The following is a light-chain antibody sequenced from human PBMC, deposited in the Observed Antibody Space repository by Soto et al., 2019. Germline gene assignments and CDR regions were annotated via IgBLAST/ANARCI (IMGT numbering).Light chain of an antibody. J-gene: IGKJ1*01. V-gene: IGKV3-20*01. CDR1: QSVSSSD. CDR3: QQYGSTPRT. CDR2: GAS. Sequence: ECVSSQSLCTLSLSPGERATLSCRASQSVSSSDLAWYQQKPGQAPRLLISGASSRATGIPDRFSGSGSGTDFTLTISRLEPEDFAVFYCQQYGSTPRTFGQVTMVDI.